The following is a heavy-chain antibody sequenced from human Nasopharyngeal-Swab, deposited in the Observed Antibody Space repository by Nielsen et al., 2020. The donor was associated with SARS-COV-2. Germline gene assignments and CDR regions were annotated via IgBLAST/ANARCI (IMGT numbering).Heavy chain of an antibody. CDR3: ARDQIALLSIAVAGDYYYYYGMDV. J-gene: IGHJ6*02. CDR1: GYTFTSYD. V-gene: IGHV1-8*01. CDR2: MNPNSGNT. D-gene: IGHD6-19*01. Sequence: ASVKVSCKASGYTFTSYDINWVRQATGQGLEWMGWMNPNSGNTGYAQKFQGRVTMTTDTSTSTAYMELRSLRSDDTAVYYCARDQIALLSIAVAGDYYYYYGMDVWGQGTTVTVSS.